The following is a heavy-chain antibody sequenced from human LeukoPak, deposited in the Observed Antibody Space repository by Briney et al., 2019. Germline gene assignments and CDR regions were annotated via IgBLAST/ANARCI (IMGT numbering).Heavy chain of an antibody. Sequence: ASVKVSCKASGYTFTSYHMHWVRQAPGQGLEWIGIINPSGGSTSYAQKFQGRVTMTRDTSTSTVYMELSSLRSEDTAVYYCARDGLTTVTTSWFDPWGQGTLVTVSS. CDR1: GYTFTSYH. J-gene: IGHJ5*02. CDR3: ARDGLTTVTTSWFDP. V-gene: IGHV1-46*01. D-gene: IGHD4-17*01. CDR2: INPSGGST.